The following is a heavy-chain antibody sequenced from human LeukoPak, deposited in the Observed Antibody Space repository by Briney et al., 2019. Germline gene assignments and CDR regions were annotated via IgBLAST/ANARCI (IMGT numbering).Heavy chain of an antibody. Sequence: PGGSLRLSCAASGFTFSSYGMPWVRQAPGKGLEWVAVIWYDGSNKYYADSVKGRFTISRDNSNNTLYLQMNSLRAEDTAVYYCARDLKEGEAFDIWGQGTMVTVSS. CDR1: GFTFSSYG. J-gene: IGHJ3*02. V-gene: IGHV3-33*01. CDR3: ARDLKEGEAFDI. D-gene: IGHD1-26*01. CDR2: IWYDGSNK.